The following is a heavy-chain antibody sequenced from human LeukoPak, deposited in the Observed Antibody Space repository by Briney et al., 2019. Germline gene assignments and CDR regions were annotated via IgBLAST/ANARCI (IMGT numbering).Heavy chain of an antibody. D-gene: IGHD4-17*01. V-gene: IGHV1-69*01. CDR1: GGTFSSYA. J-gene: IGHJ4*02. CDR3: AKYGDYAHSFDY. CDR2: IIPIFGTA. Sequence: ASVKVSCKASGGTFSSYAISWVRQAPGQGLEWMGGIIPIFGTANYAQKFQGRVTITADESTSTAYMELSSLRAEDTAVYYCAKYGDYAHSFDYWGQGTLVTVSS.